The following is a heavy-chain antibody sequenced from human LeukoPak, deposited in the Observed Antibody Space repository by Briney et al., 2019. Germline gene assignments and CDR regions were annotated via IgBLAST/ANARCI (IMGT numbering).Heavy chain of an antibody. V-gene: IGHV3-33*01. Sequence: GRSLRLSCAASGFTFRNYGMHWVRQAPAKGLAWVAIIWYDGSNMIYEDSVKGRFTNFRDNAKKPVYLQMDSLIAEGTAVYYCTRGGREVDFWGQGTLVTVSS. CDR3: TRGGREVDF. D-gene: IGHD3-16*01. J-gene: IGHJ4*02. CDR2: IWYDGSNM. CDR1: GFTFRNYG.